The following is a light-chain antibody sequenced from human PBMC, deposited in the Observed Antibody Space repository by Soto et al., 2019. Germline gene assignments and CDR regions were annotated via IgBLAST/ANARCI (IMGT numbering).Light chain of an antibody. CDR1: QSVSSSF. J-gene: IGKJ1*01. Sequence: PGERATLSCRASQSVSSSFLAWYQQKPGQAPRLLIYGASSRATGIPDRFSGSGSGTDFTLTISRLEPEDFAVYYCQQYGSSSWTFGQGTKVEIK. CDR3: QQYGSSSWT. CDR2: GAS. V-gene: IGKV3-20*01.